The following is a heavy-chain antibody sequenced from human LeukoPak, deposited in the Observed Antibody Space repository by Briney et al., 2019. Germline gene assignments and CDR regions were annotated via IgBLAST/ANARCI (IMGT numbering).Heavy chain of an antibody. V-gene: IGHV1-18*01. Sequence: GASVKVSCKASGYTFTSFGFSWVRQAPGQGLEWMGWISAKNGNSKYAQKVQGRVTMTTDTSTSTAYMELRSLRSDDTAVYYCARDQGIYCRSISCSVDYWGQGALVTVSS. CDR1: GYTFTSFG. J-gene: IGHJ4*02. CDR2: ISAKNGNS. D-gene: IGHD2-2*01. CDR3: ARDQGIYCRSISCSVDY.